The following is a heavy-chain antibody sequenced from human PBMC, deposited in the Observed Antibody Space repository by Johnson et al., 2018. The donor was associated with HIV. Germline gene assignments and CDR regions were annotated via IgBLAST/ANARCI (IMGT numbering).Heavy chain of an antibody. D-gene: IGHD1-26*01. J-gene: IGHJ3*02. CDR3: ARVPPWALGATGWLDAFDI. V-gene: IGHV3-33*01. CDR2: IWYDGSNK. CDR1: GFTFSSYG. Sequence: QVQLVESGGGVVPPERSLRLSCAPSGFTFSSYGMHWVRQAPGKGLEWVAVIWYDGSNKYYADSVKGRFTISRDNSKNTLYLQMNSLRAEDTAVYYCARVPPWALGATGWLDAFDIWGQGTMVTVSS.